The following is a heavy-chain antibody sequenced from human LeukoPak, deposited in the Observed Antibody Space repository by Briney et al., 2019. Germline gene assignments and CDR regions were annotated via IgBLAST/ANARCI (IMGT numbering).Heavy chain of an antibody. Sequence: PGGSLRLSCAASGFTFSSYAMSWVRQAPGKGLEWVSAISGSGGSTYYADSVKGRFTISRDNSKNTLYLQMNSLRAEDTAVYYCAKGVNNYYYYYGMDVWGQGTTVTVSS. J-gene: IGHJ6*02. V-gene: IGHV3-23*01. D-gene: IGHD3-10*01. CDR1: GFTFSSYA. CDR3: AKGVNNYYYYYGMDV. CDR2: ISGSGGST.